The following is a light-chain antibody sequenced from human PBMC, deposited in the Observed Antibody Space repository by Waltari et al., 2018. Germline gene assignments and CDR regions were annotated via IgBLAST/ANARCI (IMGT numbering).Light chain of an antibody. CDR3: QQYDSFWT. CDR1: ESIINW. J-gene: IGKJ1*01. V-gene: IGKV1-5*03. Sequence: DIQISQSPHTLSASVGDRVTLTSRASESIINWFSWYQQKPGKAPKVLIHKASSLESGVPSRFSGSGAATEFTLTSSNLQPDDFATYYRQQYDSFWTFGQGTKVEIK. CDR2: KAS.